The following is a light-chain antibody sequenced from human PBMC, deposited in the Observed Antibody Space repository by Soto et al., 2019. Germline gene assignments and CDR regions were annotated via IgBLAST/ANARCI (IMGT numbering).Light chain of an antibody. Sequence: QSVLTQSPSVSGAPGQRVTISCTGGSSDIGAGHGVHWYQQLPGTAPKLLIYDDTNRPSGVPDRFSGSKAGTSPSLAITGLQADDEGDYYCHSYDSSQPDVVFGGGTKLTVL. CDR2: DDT. V-gene: IGLV1-40*01. CDR1: SSDIGAGHG. J-gene: IGLJ3*02. CDR3: HSYDSSQPDVV.